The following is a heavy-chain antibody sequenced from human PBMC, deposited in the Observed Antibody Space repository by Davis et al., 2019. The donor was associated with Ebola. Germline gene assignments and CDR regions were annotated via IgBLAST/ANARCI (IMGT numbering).Heavy chain of an antibody. CDR3: ASSERSGWPDFDY. D-gene: IGHD6-19*01. CDR1: GYTFTSYD. J-gene: IGHJ4*02. CDR2: MNPNSGNT. V-gene: IGHV1-18*01. Sequence: AASVKVSCKASGYTFTSYDINWVRQATGQGLEWMGWMNPNSGNTNYAQKLQGRVTMTTDTSTSTAYMELRSLRSDDTAVYYCASSERSGWPDFDYWGQGTLVTVSS.